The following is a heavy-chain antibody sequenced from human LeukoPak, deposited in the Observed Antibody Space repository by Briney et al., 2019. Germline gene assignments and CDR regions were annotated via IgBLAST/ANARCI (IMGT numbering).Heavy chain of an antibody. CDR2: ISWDSRNI. V-gene: IGHV3-9*01. CDR3: ARGNRDTSGFYFYYGMDV. D-gene: IGHD6-19*01. J-gene: IGHJ6*02. CDR1: GFTFDDYA. Sequence: GGSLRLSCAASGFTFDDYAMFWVRQAPGKGLEWVSGISWDSRNIGYAASVKGRFTTSRDNGKNSLYLQMNSLRPDDTALYYCARGNRDTSGFYFYYGMDVWGPGSTVTVSS.